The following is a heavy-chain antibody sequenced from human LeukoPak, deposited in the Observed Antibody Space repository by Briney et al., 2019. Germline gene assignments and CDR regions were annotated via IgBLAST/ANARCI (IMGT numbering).Heavy chain of an antibody. V-gene: IGHV3-21*01. D-gene: IGHD2-21*01. CDR1: GFTFSSYS. J-gene: IGHJ4*02. CDR3: ARTFAF. Sequence: PGGSLRLSCAASGFTFSSYSMNWVRQAPGKGLEWVSSISRSSSYIYYADSVKGRITISRDNAKNSLYLQMNSLRAEDTAVYYCARTFAFWGQGTLVTVSS. CDR2: ISRSSSYI.